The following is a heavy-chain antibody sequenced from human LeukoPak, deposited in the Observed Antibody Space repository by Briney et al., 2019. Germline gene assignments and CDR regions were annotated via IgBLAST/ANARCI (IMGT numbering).Heavy chain of an antibody. D-gene: IGHD3-10*01. CDR1: GFTFSSYG. V-gene: IGHV3-23*01. CDR3: AKDRPTTTMIRESDY. J-gene: IGHJ4*02. CDR2: ISGSGGST. Sequence: GGSLRLSCAASGFTFSSYGVSWVRQAPGKGLEWVSAISGSGGSTYYADSVKGRFTISRDNSKNTLYLEMNSLRAEDTAVYYCAKDRPTTTMIRESDYWGQGTLVTVSS.